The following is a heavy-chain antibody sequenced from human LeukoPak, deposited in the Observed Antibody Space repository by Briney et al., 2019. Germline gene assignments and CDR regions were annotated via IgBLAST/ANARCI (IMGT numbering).Heavy chain of an antibody. CDR3: AKEGEQQLSADY. CDR1: GFTFSSYS. V-gene: IGHV3-21*01. D-gene: IGHD6-13*01. CDR2: ISSSSSYI. Sequence: PGGSLRLSCAASGFTFSSYSMNWVRQAPGKGLEWVSSISSSSSYIYYADSVKGRFTISRDNAKNSLYLQMNSLRAEDTAVYYCAKEGEQQLSADYWGQGTLVTVSS. J-gene: IGHJ4*02.